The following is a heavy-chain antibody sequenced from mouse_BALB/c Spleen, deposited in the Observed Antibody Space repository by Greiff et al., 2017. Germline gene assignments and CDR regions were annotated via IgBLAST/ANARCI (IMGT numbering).Heavy chain of an antibody. D-gene: IGHD1-1*01. J-gene: IGHJ2*01. CDR2: IDPANGNT. CDR1: GFNIKDTY. Sequence: DVQLQQSGAELVKPGASVKLSCTASGFNIKDTYMHWVKQRPEQGLEWIGRIDPANGNTKYDPKFQGKATITADTSSNTAYLQLSSLTSEDTAVYYCAPSSSYSPRDYWGQGTTLTVSS. V-gene: IGHV14-3*02. CDR3: APSSSYSPRDY.